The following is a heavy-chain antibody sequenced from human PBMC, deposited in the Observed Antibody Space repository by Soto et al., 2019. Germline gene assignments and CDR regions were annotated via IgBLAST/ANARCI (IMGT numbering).Heavy chain of an antibody. CDR2: IYYSGTT. Sequence: QLQLQESGPGLVKPSETLSLTCAVSVGSISSSGYYWGWIRQPPGKGLEWIGSIYYSGTTYYNPSLKSRVTISVDTSRNQFSLKLNSVTVADTAVYYCARQPFNGYYYYYMDVWGKGTTVTVSS. CDR3: ARQPFNGYYYYYMDV. J-gene: IGHJ6*03. V-gene: IGHV4-39*01. CDR1: VGSISSSGYY.